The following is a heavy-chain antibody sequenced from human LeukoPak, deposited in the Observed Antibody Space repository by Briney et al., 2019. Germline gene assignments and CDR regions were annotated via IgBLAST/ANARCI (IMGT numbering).Heavy chain of an antibody. J-gene: IGHJ5*02. Sequence: SETLSLTCTVSGGSISSGAYYWRWIRQHPGKGLEWIGYIYYSGSTYYSPSLKSRVTISVDTSKNQFSLKLSSVTAADTAVYYCARGRVNWFDPWGQGTLVTVSS. CDR3: ARGRVNWFDP. V-gene: IGHV4-31*03. CDR2: IYYSGST. D-gene: IGHD3-3*01. CDR1: GGSISSGAYY.